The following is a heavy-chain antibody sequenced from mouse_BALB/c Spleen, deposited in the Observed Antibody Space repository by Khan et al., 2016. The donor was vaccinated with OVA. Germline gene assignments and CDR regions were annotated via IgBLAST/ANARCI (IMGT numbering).Heavy chain of an antibody. CDR1: GYSIISDYA. CDR3: ARVYGGDFDY. Sequence: VQLKESGPGLVKPSQSLSLTCTVTGYSIISDYAWNWIRQFPGNKLEWMGYISYSGNTKYNPSLKSRISITRDTSKNPFFLQVNSVTIEDTATYYCARVYGGDFDYWGQGTTLTVSS. CDR2: ISYSGNT. J-gene: IGHJ2*01. D-gene: IGHD1-1*01. V-gene: IGHV3-2*02.